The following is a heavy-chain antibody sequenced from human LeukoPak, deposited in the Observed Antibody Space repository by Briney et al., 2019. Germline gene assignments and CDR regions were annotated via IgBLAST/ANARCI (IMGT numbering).Heavy chain of an antibody. D-gene: IGHD3-22*01. Sequence: SGTLSLTCAVSGGSISSSNWWSWVRQPPGKGLEWIGEIYHSGSTNYSPSLKSRVTISVDKSKNQFSLKPSSVTAADTAVYYCASIQYYYDSSGWVVLTPDYWGQGTLVTVSS. V-gene: IGHV4-4*02. CDR3: ASIQYYYDSSGWVVLTPDY. CDR1: GGSISSSNW. J-gene: IGHJ4*02. CDR2: IYHSGST.